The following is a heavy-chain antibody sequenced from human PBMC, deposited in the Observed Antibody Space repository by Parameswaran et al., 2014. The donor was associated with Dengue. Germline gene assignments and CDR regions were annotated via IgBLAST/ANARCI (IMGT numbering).Heavy chain of an antibody. J-gene: IGHJ6*02. D-gene: IGHD3-10*01. Sequence: WIRQPPGKGLEWIGEINHSGSTNYNPSLKSRVTISVDTSKNQFSLKVSSVTAADTAVYYCARGFSARLYGSGSALDYYGMDVWGQGTTVTVSS. V-gene: IGHV4-34*01. CDR2: INHSGST. CDR3: ARGFSARLYGSGSALDYYGMDV.